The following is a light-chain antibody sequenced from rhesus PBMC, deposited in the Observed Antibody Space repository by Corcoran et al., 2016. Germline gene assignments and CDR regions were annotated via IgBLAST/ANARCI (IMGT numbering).Light chain of an antibody. Sequence: DIQMTQSPSSLSASVVDRVSITCRASQGISTYLYWYQQRPGKPPKRLIYVAFILDSGVPSRFSGSGSGTEFTLTISSQQSEDFATYFCQQFNNNPWTFGQGTKVEIK. V-gene: IGKV1-43*03. CDR2: VAF. CDR3: QQFNNNPWT. CDR1: QGISTY. J-gene: IGKJ1*01.